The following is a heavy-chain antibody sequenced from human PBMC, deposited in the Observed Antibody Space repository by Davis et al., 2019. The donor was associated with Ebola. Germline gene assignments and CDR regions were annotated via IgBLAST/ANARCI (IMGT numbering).Heavy chain of an antibody. V-gene: IGHV1-18*01. CDR1: GGTFSSYA. CDR2: ISAYNGNT. J-gene: IGHJ6*04. CDR3: ARDYDFHVDV. D-gene: IGHD3-3*01. Sequence: ASVKVSCKASGGTFSSYAISWVRQAPGQGLEWMGWISAYNGNTNYAQKLQGRVTMTTDTSTSTAYMELRSLRSDDTAVYYCARDYDFHVDVWAKGPRSPSPQ.